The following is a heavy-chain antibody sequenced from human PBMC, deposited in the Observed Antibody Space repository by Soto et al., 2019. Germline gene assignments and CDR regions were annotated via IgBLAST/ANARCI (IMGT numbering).Heavy chain of an antibody. J-gene: IGHJ6*03. CDR1: GFTFSSYA. CDR3: AKSLAEYCSSTSCSDYYYYYYMDV. V-gene: IGHV3-23*01. CDR2: ISGSGGST. Sequence: EVQLLESGGGLVQPGGSLRLSCAASGFTFSSYAMSWGRQAPGKGLEWVSAISGSGGSTYYGDSVKGRFNISKDNSKNTLYLQMNSLRAEDTAVYYCAKSLAEYCSSTSCSDYYYYYYMDVWGKGTTVTVSS. D-gene: IGHD2-2*01.